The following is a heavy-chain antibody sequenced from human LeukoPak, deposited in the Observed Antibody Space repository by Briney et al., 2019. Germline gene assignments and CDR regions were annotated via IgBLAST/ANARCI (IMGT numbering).Heavy chain of an antibody. CDR3: ARGVPPIMITFGGVIVEGYFDY. CDR2: INPNSGGT. J-gene: IGHJ4*02. CDR1: GYTFTGYY. V-gene: IGHV1-2*02. D-gene: IGHD3-16*02. Sequence: ASVKVSCKASGYTFTGYYMHWVRQAPGQGLEWMAWINPNSGGTNYAQKFQGRVTMTRDTSISTAYMELSRLRSDDTAVYYCARGVPPIMITFGGVIVEGYFDYWGQGTLVTVSS.